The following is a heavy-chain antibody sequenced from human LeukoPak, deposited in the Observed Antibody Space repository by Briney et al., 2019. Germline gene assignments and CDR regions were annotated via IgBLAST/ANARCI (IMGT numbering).Heavy chain of an antibody. V-gene: IGHV4-59*01. Sequence: SETLSLTCTVSGGSISSYYWSWIRQPPGKGLEWIGYIYYSGSTNYNPSLKSRVTISVDTSKNQFSLKLSSVTAADTAVYYCASTTQGLRYFDWLPVDAFDIWGQGTMVTVSS. CDR3: ASTTQGLRYFDWLPVDAFDI. J-gene: IGHJ3*02. D-gene: IGHD3-9*01. CDR1: GGSISSYY. CDR2: IYYSGST.